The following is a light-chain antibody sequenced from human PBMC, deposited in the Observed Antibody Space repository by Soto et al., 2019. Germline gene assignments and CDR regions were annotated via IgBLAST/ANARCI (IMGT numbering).Light chain of an antibody. J-gene: IGKJ3*01. CDR2: GAS. Sequence: ELGLTQSPGTLSLCPGERATLSCRASQSVSSSYLAWYQQKPGQAPRLLIYGASSRATGIPDRFSGSGSGTDFTLTISRLEPEDFAVYYCQQFGSSPLFTFGPGTKVDVK. V-gene: IGKV3-20*01. CDR3: QQFGSSPLFT. CDR1: QSVSSSY.